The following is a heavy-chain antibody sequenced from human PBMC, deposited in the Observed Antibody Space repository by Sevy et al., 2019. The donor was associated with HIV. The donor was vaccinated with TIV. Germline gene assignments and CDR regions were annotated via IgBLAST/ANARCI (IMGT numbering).Heavy chain of an antibody. J-gene: IGHJ6*02. Sequence: ASVKVSCKASGYTFSSYGISWVRQAPGQGLEWMGWISTYNGDTNYAQNLQGRVTMTTDTSTTTAYMELRSLRSDDTAVYYCARLVLSGSGWYGNGMDVWGQGTTVTVSS. V-gene: IGHV1-18*01. CDR1: GYTFSSYG. CDR2: ISTYNGDT. D-gene: IGHD6-19*01. CDR3: ARLVLSGSGWYGNGMDV.